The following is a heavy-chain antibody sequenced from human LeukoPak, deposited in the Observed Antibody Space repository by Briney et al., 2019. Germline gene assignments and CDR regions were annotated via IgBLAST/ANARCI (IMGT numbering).Heavy chain of an antibody. CDR1: GFTFSSYA. J-gene: IGHJ4*02. V-gene: IGHV3-23*01. D-gene: IGHD3-22*01. CDR3: ARAYYDSSGNPDY. CDR2: ISGSGGST. Sequence: VQPGGSLSLSCAASGFTFSSYAMSWVRPAPGKGLEWVSAISGSGGSTYYADTVKGRFTISRDNSKNTLYLQMNSLRAEDTAVYYCARAYYDSSGNPDYWGQGTLVTVSS.